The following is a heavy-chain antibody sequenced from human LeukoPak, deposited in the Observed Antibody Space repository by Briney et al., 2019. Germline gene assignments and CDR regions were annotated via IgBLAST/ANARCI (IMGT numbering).Heavy chain of an antibody. CDR1: GGSFSGYY. V-gene: IGHV4-34*01. CDR3: ARRRTYGSGSSDY. Sequence: SETLSLTCAVYGGSFSGYYWSWIRQPPGKGLEWIGEINHSGSTNYNPSLKSRVTISVDTSKNQFSLKLGSVTAADTAVYYCARRRTYGSGSSDYWGQGTLVTVSS. J-gene: IGHJ4*02. D-gene: IGHD3-10*01. CDR2: INHSGST.